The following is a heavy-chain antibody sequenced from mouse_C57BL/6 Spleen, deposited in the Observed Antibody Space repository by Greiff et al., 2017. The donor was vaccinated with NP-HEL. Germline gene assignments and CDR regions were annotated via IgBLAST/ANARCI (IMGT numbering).Heavy chain of an antibody. D-gene: IGHD1-1*01. J-gene: IGHJ2*01. CDR3: ARGCTITTVVATDYFDY. CDR1: GYAFSSYW. V-gene: IGHV1-80*01. CDR2: IYPGAGDT. Sequence: VQLQQSGAELVKPGASVKISCKASGYAFSSYWMNWVKQRPGKGLEWIGQIYPGAGDTNYNGKFKGKATLTADKSSSTAYMQRSSLTSEDSAVYFCARGCTITTVVATDYFDYWGQGTTLTVSS.